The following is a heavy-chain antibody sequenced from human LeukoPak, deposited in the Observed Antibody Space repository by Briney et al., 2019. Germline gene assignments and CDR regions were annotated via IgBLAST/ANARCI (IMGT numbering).Heavy chain of an antibody. Sequence: QPGGSLRLSCAASGLTLSVYAMSWVRQAPGKGLEWVSGINGDGHSSYYADSVKGRFTISRDNSNNTLSLHMSSLSGADTAIYYCVKGFPGYKGLNWSDPWGQGALVIVSS. D-gene: IGHD5-24*01. V-gene: IGHV3-23*01. CDR2: INGDGHSS. CDR3: VKGFPGYKGLNWSDP. CDR1: GLTLSVYA. J-gene: IGHJ5*02.